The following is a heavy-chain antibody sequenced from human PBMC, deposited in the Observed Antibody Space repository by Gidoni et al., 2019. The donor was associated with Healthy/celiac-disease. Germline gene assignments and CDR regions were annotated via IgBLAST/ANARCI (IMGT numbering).Heavy chain of an antibody. CDR1: GYTFIGYY. J-gene: IGHJ6*02. CDR3: ARGTENGMDV. Sequence: QVQLVQSGAEVKKPGASVQVSCKASGYTFIGYYIYWVRQAPGQGLEWMGWVNPNSGDTNCTQKFQGRVTMTRDTSISTVYMELSRLRSDDKAVYYCARGTENGMDVWGQGTTVTVSS. CDR2: VNPNSGDT. V-gene: IGHV1-2*02.